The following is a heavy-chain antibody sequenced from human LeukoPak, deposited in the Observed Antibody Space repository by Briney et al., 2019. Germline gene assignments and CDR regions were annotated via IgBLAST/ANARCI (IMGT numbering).Heavy chain of an antibody. CDR2: ITQDGSER. D-gene: IGHD5-18*01. CDR1: GFTFSSFW. J-gene: IGHJ4*02. CDR3: ARGGTRGYSPVDY. V-gene: IGHV3-7*03. Sequence: GESLRLSCAASGFTFSSFWMNWVRQPPGKGLEWVANITQDGSERNYVDSVKGRSTISRDNAKNSLFLQMNSLRVEDTAVYYCARGGTRGYSPVDYWGQGILVTVSS.